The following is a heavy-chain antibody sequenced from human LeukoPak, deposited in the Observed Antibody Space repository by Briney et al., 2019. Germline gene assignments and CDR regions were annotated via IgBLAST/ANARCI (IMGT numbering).Heavy chain of an antibody. V-gene: IGHV3-48*03. D-gene: IGHD3-22*01. J-gene: IGHJ4*02. CDR2: ISSSGSST. Sequence: GGSLRLSCVASGFTFSSYEMNWVRQAPGKGLEWVSYISSSGSSTDYADSVRGRFTISRDNVKNSLYLQMNSLRAEDTAVYYCARDGYHDISACDYWGQGTLVTVSS. CDR3: ARDGYHDISACDY. CDR1: GFTFSSYE.